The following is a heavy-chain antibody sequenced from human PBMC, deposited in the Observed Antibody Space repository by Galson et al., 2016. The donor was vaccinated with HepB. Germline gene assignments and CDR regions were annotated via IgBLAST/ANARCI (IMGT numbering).Heavy chain of an antibody. D-gene: IGHD1-26*01. CDR3: ARAQWELDSLDV. CDR1: RVTYSSYT. CDR2: VIPLLGEA. J-gene: IGHJ3*01. Sequence: SVKVSCKASRVTYSSYTITWVRQAPGQGLEWMGRVIPLLGEAKYAQKFQGRVTMTADKSSTTAYMELSGLTYEDTAMYYCARAQWELDSLDVWGQGTMVTVSS. V-gene: IGHV1-69*08.